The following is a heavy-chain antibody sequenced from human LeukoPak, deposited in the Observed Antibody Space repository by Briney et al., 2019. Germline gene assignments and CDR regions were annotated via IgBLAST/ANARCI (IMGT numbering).Heavy chain of an antibody. CDR3: TREWRGIASHYSGMDV. J-gene: IGHJ6*02. D-gene: IGHD3-16*02. V-gene: IGHV3-13*01. CDR2: VGTNHDT. Sequence: PGESLRLSCVASGFSVSTFDMYWVRQAAGGGLEWVAAVGTNHDTLYLGSVKGRFTISRESAKNSLSLEMSYLTVEDTAVYYCTREWRGIASHYSGMDVWGQGTAVIVSS. CDR1: GFSVSTFD.